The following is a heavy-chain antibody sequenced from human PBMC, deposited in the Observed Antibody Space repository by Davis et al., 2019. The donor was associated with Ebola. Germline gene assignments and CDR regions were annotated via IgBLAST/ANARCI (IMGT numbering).Heavy chain of an antibody. CDR2: INPNSGGT. CDR3: ARDQLLSVYYHGMDV. V-gene: IGHV1-2*06. Sequence: AASVKVSCKASGYTFTGYYMHWVRQAPGQGLEWMGRINPNSGGTNYAQKFQGRVTMTRDTSISTAYMELSRLRSDDTAVYYCARDQLLSVYYHGMDVWGKGTTVTVSS. D-gene: IGHD3-10*01. J-gene: IGHJ6*04. CDR1: GYTFTGYY.